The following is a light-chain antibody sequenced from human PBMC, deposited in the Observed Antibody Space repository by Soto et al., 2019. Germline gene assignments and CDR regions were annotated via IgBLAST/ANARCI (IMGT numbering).Light chain of an antibody. CDR2: DAS. CDR3: QQYRRYPVA. Sequence: DIELTQSPATLSGSVGDRVTLTCRASQTISSWLAWYQQKPGKAPKLLIYDASTLKSGVPSRFSGSGSGTDFTLTISSLQPDDFATYYCQQYRRYPVAFGQGTKVDIK. V-gene: IGKV1-5*03. CDR1: QTISSW. J-gene: IGKJ1*01.